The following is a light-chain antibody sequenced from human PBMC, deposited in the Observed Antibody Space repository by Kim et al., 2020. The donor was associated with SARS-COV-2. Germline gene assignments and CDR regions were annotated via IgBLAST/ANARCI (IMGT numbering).Light chain of an antibody. CDR1: SLRRFY. J-gene: IGLJ1*01. CDR3: NSRDSSGNSYV. V-gene: IGLV3-19*01. CDR2: GKD. Sequence: SYELTQDPAVSVALGQTVRITCQGDSLRRFYASWYQLKPGQAPVFVLYGKDNRPSGIPDRFSDSSSGNTASMTITGAQAEDEADYYCNSRDSSGNSYVFGTGTKVTVL.